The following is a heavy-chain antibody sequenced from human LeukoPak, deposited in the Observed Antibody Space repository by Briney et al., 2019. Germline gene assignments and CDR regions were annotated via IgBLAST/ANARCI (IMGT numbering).Heavy chain of an antibody. CDR2: IYYGGTT. J-gene: IGHJ5*02. D-gene: IGHD2-15*01. CDR1: GGSISSTSYY. CDR3: ARQQCNGGSCYSRAIWFDP. Sequence: PSETLSLTCNVSGGSISSTSYYWGWIRQPPGKGLEWIGSIYYGGTTYYSPSLKSRVTISVHTSKNQFSLKLSSVTAADTAVYYCARQQCNGGSCYSRAIWFDPWGQGTLVTVSS. V-gene: IGHV4-39*01.